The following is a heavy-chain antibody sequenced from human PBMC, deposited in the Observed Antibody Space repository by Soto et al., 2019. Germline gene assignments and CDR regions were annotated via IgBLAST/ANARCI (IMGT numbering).Heavy chain of an antibody. CDR1: GFIFSSYG. CDR2: IWYDGSVK. CDR3: ARASGFGELGWFDP. V-gene: IGHV3-33*01. D-gene: IGHD3-10*01. Sequence: QVQLVESGGGVVQPGRSLRLSCAASGFIFSSYGMHWVRQTPDKGLEWVAVIWYDGSVKYYADPVKGRFTISRDNSKNTLYLQMNSLRVEDTAVYYCARASGFGELGWFDPWGQGTLVTVSS. J-gene: IGHJ5*02.